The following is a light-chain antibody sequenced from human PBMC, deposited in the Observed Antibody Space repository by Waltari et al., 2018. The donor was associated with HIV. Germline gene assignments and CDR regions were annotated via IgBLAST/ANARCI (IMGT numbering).Light chain of an antibody. CDR2: RNK. Sequence: QSVLTQPPSASGTPGQRVTISCSGSSSNIGSNTVNWYQPLPGTAPKLLIYRNKQQPSGVPDRLSGSKSGTSASLAISGLQSEVEADYYCAAWDDSLNGLVVFGGGTKLTVL. V-gene: IGLV1-44*01. CDR1: SSNIGSNT. J-gene: IGLJ2*01. CDR3: AAWDDSLNGLVV.